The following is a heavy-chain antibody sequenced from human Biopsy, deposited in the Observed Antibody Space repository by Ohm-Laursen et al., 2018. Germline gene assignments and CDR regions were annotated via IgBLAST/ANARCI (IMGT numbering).Heavy chain of an antibody. V-gene: IGHV1-2*02. CDR2: ISPSSGGT. CDR1: GYTFTDYF. J-gene: IGHJ4*02. D-gene: IGHD1-26*01. Sequence: GASVTVSCKPSGYTFTDYFLHWVRQAPGQGPEWMGWISPSSGGTNYAQKFQGRVTMITNTSVNTAYMELSSLTFEDTAVYYCAIEGGTYSKPFDYWGQGSQVIVSS. CDR3: AIEGGTYSKPFDY.